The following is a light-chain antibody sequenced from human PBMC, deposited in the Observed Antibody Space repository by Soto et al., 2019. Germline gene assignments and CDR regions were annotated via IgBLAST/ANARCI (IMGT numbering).Light chain of an antibody. CDR3: GTWDSSLSAVV. V-gene: IGLV1-51*02. Sequence: QSVLTQPPSVSAAPGQKVTISCSGSSSNIGNNYVSWYQQLPGTAPKLLIYENNKRPSGIPDRFSGSKSGTSATLGITGLQTWDEADYYCGTWDSSLSAVVFGGGTKLTVL. J-gene: IGLJ2*01. CDR2: ENN. CDR1: SSNIGNNY.